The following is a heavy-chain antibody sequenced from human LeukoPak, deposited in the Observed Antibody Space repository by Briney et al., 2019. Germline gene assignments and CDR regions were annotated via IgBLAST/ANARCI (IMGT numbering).Heavy chain of an antibody. D-gene: IGHD3-22*01. V-gene: IGHV3-74*01. CDR1: GFTFSSYE. CDR2: INSDGSST. J-gene: IGHJ4*02. CDR3: AKGEYYYDSSGRYY. Sequence: PGGSLRLSCAASGFTFSSYEMNWVRQAPGKGLVCFSRINSDGSSTSYADSVKGRFTISRDNAKNTLYLQMNSLRAEDTAVYYCAKGEYYYDSSGRYYWGQGTLVTVSS.